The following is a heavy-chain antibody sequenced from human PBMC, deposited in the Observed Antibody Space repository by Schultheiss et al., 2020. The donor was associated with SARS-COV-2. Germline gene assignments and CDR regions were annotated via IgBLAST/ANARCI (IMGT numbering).Heavy chain of an antibody. V-gene: IGHV3-30-3*01. CDR1: GFTFSSYA. CDR3: ARDRRIQLWLTYYGMDV. J-gene: IGHJ6*02. D-gene: IGHD5-18*01. Sequence: GESLKISCAASGFTFSSYAMHWVRQAPGKGLEWVAVISYDGSNKYYADSVKGRFTISRDNSKNTLYLQMNSLRAEDTAVYYCARDRRIQLWLTYYGMDVWGQGTTVTVSS. CDR2: ISYDGSNK.